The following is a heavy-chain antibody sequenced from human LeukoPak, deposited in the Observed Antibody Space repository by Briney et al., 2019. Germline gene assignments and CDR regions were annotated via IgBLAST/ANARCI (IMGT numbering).Heavy chain of an antibody. J-gene: IGHJ4*02. CDR2: ISSSSSTI. CDR3: ARGSAIDY. V-gene: IGHV3-48*01. CDR1: GFAFSSYS. Sequence: GGSLRLSCAASGFAFSSYSMNWVRQAPGKGLEWVSYISSSSSTIYYADSVKGRFTISRDNAKNSLYLQMSSLRAEDTAVYYCARGSAIDYWGQGTLVTVSS.